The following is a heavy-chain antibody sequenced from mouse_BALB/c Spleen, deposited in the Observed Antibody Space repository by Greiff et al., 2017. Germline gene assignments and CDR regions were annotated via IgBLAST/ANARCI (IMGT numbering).Heavy chain of an antibody. CDR2: ISSGGST. Sequence: EVQGVESGGGLVKPGGSLKLSCAASGFTFSSYAMSWVRQTPEKRLEWVASISSGGSTYYPDSVKGRFTISRDNARNILYLQMSSLRSEDTAMYYCARGLPDYWGQGTSVTVSS. J-gene: IGHJ4*01. D-gene: IGHD5-5*01. CDR3: ARGLPDY. CDR1: GFTFSSYA. V-gene: IGHV5-6-5*01.